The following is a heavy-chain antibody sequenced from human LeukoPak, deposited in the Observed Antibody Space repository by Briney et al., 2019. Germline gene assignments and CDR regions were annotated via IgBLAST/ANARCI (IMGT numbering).Heavy chain of an antibody. V-gene: IGHV3-48*03. CDR1: GFTFSSYE. CDR3: AGGHIVATISDAFDI. D-gene: IGHD5-12*01. CDR2: ISRSGSTI. J-gene: IGHJ3*02. Sequence: GGSLRLSCTASGFTFSSYEMNWVRQAPGKGLEWVSYISRSGSTIYYADSVKGRFTISRDNAKKSLYLQMNSLRAEDTAVYYCAGGHIVATISDAFDIWGQGTMVTVSS.